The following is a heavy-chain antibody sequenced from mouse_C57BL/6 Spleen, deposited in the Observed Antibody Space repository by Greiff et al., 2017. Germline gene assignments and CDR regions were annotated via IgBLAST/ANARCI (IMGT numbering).Heavy chain of an antibody. V-gene: IGHV1-82*01. CDR1: GYAFSSSW. D-gene: IGHD1-1*01. Sequence: VMLVESGPELVKPGASVKISCKASGYAFSSSWMNWVKQRPGKGLEWIGRIYPGDGDTNYNGKFKGKATLTADKSSSTAYMQLSSLTSEDSAVYFCARPITTVVARGYYFDYWGQGTTLTVSS. J-gene: IGHJ2*01. CDR2: IYPGDGDT. CDR3: ARPITTVVARGYYFDY.